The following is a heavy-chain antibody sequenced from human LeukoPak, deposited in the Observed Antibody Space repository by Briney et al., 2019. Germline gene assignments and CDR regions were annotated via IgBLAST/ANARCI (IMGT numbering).Heavy chain of an antibody. CDR3: ASGTQLWHGGY. CDR1: GFTVSSTY. CDR2: YSGGTA. V-gene: IGHV3-66*01. J-gene: IGHJ4*02. D-gene: IGHD5-18*01. Sequence: GGSLRLSCAASGFTVSSTYMSWVRQAPGKGLEWVSVYSGGTAYYADSVNVRVTISRDKSNNTLYLQMNSLRAEDSAVYYCASGTQLWHGGYWGQGTLVTVSS.